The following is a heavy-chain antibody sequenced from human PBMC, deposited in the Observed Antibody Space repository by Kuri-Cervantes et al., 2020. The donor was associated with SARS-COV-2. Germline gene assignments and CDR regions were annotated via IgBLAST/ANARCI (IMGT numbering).Heavy chain of an antibody. J-gene: IGHJ6*03. CDR1: GFTFSSYW. CDR2: IKQDGSEK. D-gene: IGHD6-19*01. Sequence: ETLSLTCAASGFTFSSYWMSWVRQAPGKGLEWVANIKQDGSEKYYVDSVKGRFTISRDNAKNSLYLQMNSLRAEDTAVYHCARGHLAGGYYYYYMDVWGKGTTVTVSS. CDR3: ARGHLAGGYYYYYMDV. V-gene: IGHV3-7*01.